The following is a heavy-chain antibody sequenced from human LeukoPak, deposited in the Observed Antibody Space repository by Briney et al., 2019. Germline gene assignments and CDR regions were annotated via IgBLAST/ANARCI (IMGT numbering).Heavy chain of an antibody. CDR3: TSWGDTTAEYFQR. J-gene: IGHJ1*01. D-gene: IGHD2-21*02. Sequence: GGSLRLSCVVSGFTFNRCWMNWVRQAPGKGLEWVAHINPDGRDTYYVDSVKGRFTISRDNAESSMYLQMNSLRVEDTAVYYCTSWGDTTAEYFQRWGQGTLVTVSS. CDR1: GFTFNRCW. V-gene: IGHV3-7*01. CDR2: INPDGRDT.